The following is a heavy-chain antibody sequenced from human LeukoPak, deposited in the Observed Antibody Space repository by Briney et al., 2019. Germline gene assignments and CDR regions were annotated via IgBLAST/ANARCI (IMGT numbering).Heavy chain of an antibody. CDR2: ISPGGTDT. Sequence: PGGSLRLSCAASGFTFSTYAMSWVRQAPGKGLEWVSAISPGGTDTYYADSVKGRFTISRDNSKNTLFLQMNSLRAEDTAVYYCAKRGGYESMAAFDYWGQGTLVTVSS. CDR1: GFTFSTYA. CDR3: AKRGGYESMAAFDY. V-gene: IGHV3-23*01. D-gene: IGHD3-22*01. J-gene: IGHJ4*02.